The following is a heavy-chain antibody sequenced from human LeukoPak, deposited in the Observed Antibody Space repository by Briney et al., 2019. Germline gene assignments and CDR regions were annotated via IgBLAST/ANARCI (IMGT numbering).Heavy chain of an antibody. CDR2: IYYSGST. CDR1: VGSISSGGYY. Sequence: SQTLSLTCTVPVGSISSGGYYWSWIRQHPGKGLEWIGYIYYSGSTYYNPSLKSRVTISVDTSKNQFSLKLSSVTAADTAVYYCARVVAAAAFDIWGQGTMVTVSS. J-gene: IGHJ3*02. CDR3: ARVVAAAAFDI. V-gene: IGHV4-31*03. D-gene: IGHD6-13*01.